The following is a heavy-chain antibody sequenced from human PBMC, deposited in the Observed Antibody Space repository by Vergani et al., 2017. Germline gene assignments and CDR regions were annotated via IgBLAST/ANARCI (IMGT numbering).Heavy chain of an antibody. Sequence: QVQLQESGPGLVKPSQTLSLTCTVSGGSISSGSYYWSWIRQPAGKGLEWIGRIYTSGSTNYNPSLKSRVTISVDTSKNQFSLKLSSVTAAYTALYYCARAKGALCCSGGCCYSYYGMDVWGQGTTVTVSS. J-gene: IGHJ6*02. V-gene: IGHV4-61*02. CDR2: IYTSGST. CDR3: ARAKGALCCSGGCCYSYYGMDV. D-gene: IGHD2-15*01. CDR1: GGSISSGSYY.